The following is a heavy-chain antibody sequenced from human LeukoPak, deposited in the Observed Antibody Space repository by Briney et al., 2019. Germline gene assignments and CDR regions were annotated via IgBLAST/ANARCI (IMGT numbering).Heavy chain of an antibody. CDR3: ARAGTIAMVRGALDY. J-gene: IGHJ4*02. D-gene: IGHD3-10*01. V-gene: IGHV4-61*02. CDR2: IYTSGST. Sequence: SETLSLTCTASGGSISSGSYYWSWIRQPAGKGLEWIGRIYTSGSTNYNPSLKSRVTISVDTSKNQFSLKLSSVTAADTAVYYCARAGTIAMVRGALDYWGQGTLVTVSS. CDR1: GGSISSGSYY.